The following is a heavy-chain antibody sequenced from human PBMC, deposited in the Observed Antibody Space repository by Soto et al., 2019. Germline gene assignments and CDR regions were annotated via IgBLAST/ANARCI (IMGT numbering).Heavy chain of an antibody. D-gene: IGHD5-18*01. J-gene: IGHJ2*01. CDR1: GFTFSRYD. CDR3: VRSDYSYGYGWYFDL. Sequence: PGGSLRLSCAASGFTFSRYDMQWVRQGTGKGPEWVSGISTTGNTYYPDSVKGRFTISRENAKNSLYLQMNRLRAGDTAVYYCVRSDYSYGYGWYFDLWGRGTLVTDSS. V-gene: IGHV3-13*01. CDR2: ISTTGNT.